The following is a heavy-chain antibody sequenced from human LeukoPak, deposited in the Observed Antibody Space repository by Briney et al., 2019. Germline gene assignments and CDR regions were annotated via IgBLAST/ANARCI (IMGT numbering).Heavy chain of an antibody. D-gene: IGHD2/OR15-2a*01. CDR3: ARSLGSLKEYWWFDP. CDR2: ISPNSGAT. V-gene: IGHV1-2*02. CDR1: GYTFSGYY. J-gene: IGHJ5*02. Sequence: GASVKVSCKTSGYTFSGYYIHWLRQAPGQGLEWMGWISPNSGATNYVQSFKGRVTMTRDTTSSTVYMELSTLRSDDTAVYFCARSLGSLKEYWWFDPWGQGTLVSVSS.